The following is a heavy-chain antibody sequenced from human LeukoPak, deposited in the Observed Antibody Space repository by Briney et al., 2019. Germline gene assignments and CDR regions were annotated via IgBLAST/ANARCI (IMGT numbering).Heavy chain of an antibody. Sequence: ASVKVSCKASGYTFTGHYMHWVRQAPGQGLEWMGWINPNSGGTNYAQKFQGRVTMTRDTSISTAYMELSRLRSDDTAVYYCARDGQKTYSGSYSLDYWGQGTLVTVSS. V-gene: IGHV1-2*02. D-gene: IGHD1-26*01. CDR3: ARDGQKTYSGSYSLDY. J-gene: IGHJ4*02. CDR2: INPNSGGT. CDR1: GYTFTGHY.